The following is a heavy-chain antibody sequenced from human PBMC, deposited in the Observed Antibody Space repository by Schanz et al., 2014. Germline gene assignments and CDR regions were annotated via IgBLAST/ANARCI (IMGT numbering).Heavy chain of an antibody. Sequence: VQLVESGGGLVQPGGSLKLSCSASGFTFSTYGMHWVRQAPGKGLEWVAIIWYDGSNKYYADSVKGRFTISRDNSKNTLFLQMSSLRAEDTAVYYCARDGDFDYWGQGTLVTVSS. CDR1: GFTFSTYG. V-gene: IGHV3-33*08. CDR2: IWYDGSNK. J-gene: IGHJ4*02. CDR3: ARDGDFDY.